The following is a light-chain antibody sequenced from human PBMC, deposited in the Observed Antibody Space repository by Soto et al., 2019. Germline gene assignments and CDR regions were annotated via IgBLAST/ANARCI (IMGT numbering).Light chain of an antibody. CDR2: DAS. Sequence: DIQMTQSPSSLSASVGDRVTITCQASQDISNYLNGYQQKPGKAPKLLICDASNLETGVPSRFSGSGSGTDFTFTISSLQPEDIATYYCQQYDNLLTFGPGTKVDIK. CDR1: QDISNY. CDR3: QQYDNLLT. V-gene: IGKV1-33*01. J-gene: IGKJ3*01.